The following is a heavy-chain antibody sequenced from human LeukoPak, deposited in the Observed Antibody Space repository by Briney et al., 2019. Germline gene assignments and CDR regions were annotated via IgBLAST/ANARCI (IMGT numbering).Heavy chain of an antibody. V-gene: IGHV3-23*01. CDR3: AKDHRYCRGGTCHSGFDY. CDR2: IRSTCSTT. J-gene: IGHJ4*02. Sequence: GGALRLGFGASGFDFSGYARAWGRQAPGLGLGRVSFIRSTCSTTYYAASVKGRFTISSDISKNTVYLQMNSPRAEDTAVYYCAKDHRYCRGGTCHSGFDYWGQGTLVTVSS. D-gene: IGHD2-15*01. CDR1: GFDFSGYA.